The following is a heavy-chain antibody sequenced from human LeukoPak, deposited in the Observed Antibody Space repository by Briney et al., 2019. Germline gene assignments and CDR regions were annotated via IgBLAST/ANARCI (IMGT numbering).Heavy chain of an antibody. Sequence: PSETLSLTCTVSGGSISSGSYYWSWIRQPAGKGLERIGRIYTSGSTNYNPSLKSRVTISVDTSKNQFSLKLSSVTAADTAVYYCARAAPIVATMHFDLWGRGTLVTVSS. J-gene: IGHJ2*01. CDR3: ARAAPIVATMHFDL. D-gene: IGHD5-12*01. CDR1: GGSISSGSYY. CDR2: IYTSGST. V-gene: IGHV4-61*02.